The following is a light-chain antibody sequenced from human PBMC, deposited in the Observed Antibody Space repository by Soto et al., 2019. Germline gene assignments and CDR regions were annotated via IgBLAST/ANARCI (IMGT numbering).Light chain of an antibody. V-gene: IGLV1-40*01. CDR2: GNN. J-gene: IGLJ2*01. CDR1: SSNIGAGYD. Sequence: QLVLTQPPSVSGAPGQRVTISCTGSSSNIGAGYDVHWYQQLPGTAPRLLIYGNNNRPSGVPDRFSGSKSGTSASLAITGLQAEDEADYYCQSYDLSLNGVVFGGGTKVTVL. CDR3: QSYDLSLNGVV.